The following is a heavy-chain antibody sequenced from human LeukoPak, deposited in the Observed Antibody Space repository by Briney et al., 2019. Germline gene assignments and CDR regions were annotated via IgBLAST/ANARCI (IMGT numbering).Heavy chain of an antibody. CDR3: ARTSSSWYIYYMDV. CDR2: INHSGST. V-gene: IGHV4-39*07. Sequence: SETLSLTCTVSGGSISSSSYYWSWIRQPPGKGLEWIGEINHSGSTNYNPSLKSRVTISVDTSKNQFSLKLSSVTAADTAVYYCARTSSSWYIYYMDVWGKGTTVTVSS. D-gene: IGHD6-13*01. J-gene: IGHJ6*03. CDR1: GGSISSSSYY.